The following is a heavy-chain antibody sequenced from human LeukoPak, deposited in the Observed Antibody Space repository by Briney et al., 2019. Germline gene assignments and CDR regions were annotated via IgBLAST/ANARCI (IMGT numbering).Heavy chain of an antibody. D-gene: IGHD5-18*01. CDR2: IWYDGSNK. Sequence: PGGSLTLFCAASGFTFSSYGMHWVRQAPGKGLEWVAVIWYDGSNKYYADSVKGRFAISRDNSKNTLYLQMNSLRAEDTAVYYCAKETWIQGYLDYWGQGTLVTVSS. CDR3: AKETWIQGYLDY. CDR1: GFTFSSYG. V-gene: IGHV3-33*06. J-gene: IGHJ4*02.